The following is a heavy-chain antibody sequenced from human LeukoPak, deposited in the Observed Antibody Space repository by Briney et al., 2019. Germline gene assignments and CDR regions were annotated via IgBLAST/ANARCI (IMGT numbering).Heavy chain of an antibody. J-gene: IGHJ4*02. CDR3: ARESGIAVAGTFDY. D-gene: IGHD6-19*01. CDR2: IYTSGST. Sequence: PSETLSLTCTVSGGSISSGSYYWSWIRQPAGKGLEWIGRIYTSGSTNYNPSLKSRVTISVDTSKNQFSLKLSSVTAADTAVYYCARESGIAVAGTFDYWGQGTLVTVSS. V-gene: IGHV4-61*02. CDR1: GGSISSGSYY.